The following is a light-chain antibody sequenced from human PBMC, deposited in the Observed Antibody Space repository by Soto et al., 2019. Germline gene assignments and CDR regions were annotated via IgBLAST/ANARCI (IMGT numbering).Light chain of an antibody. J-gene: IGKJ2*03. CDR2: GTS. Sequence: EIVLTQSPGTLSLSPGDRATLSCRASQTVSGGFLAWYHQKPVRAPRLVIYGTSNRATGVPDRFSGSGSGTDFTLTLSSLEPEDCGVYFCQEHPAPPPGSSFGQGTKLEIK. CDR1: QTVSGGF. V-gene: IGKV3-20*01. CDR3: QEHPAPPPGSS.